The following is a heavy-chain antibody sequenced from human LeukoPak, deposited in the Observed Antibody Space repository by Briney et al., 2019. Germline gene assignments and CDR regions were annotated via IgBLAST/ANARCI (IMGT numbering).Heavy chain of an antibody. CDR2: INPNSGGT. CDR3: ARAFYYGSGSYYGY. V-gene: IGHV1-2*02. CDR1: GYTFTGYY. D-gene: IGHD3-10*01. J-gene: IGHJ4*02. Sequence: ASVKVSCKASGYTFTGYYMHWVRQAPGQGLEWMGWINPNSGGTNYAQKFQGRVTMTRDTSISTAYMELSRLRSDDTAVYYCARAFYYGSGSYYGYWGQGTLVTVSS.